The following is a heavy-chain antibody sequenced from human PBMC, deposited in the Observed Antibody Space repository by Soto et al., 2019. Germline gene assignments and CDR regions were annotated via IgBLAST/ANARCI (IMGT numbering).Heavy chain of an antibody. Sequence: EVQLLESGGGLVQPGGSLRLSCAASGFTFSSYAMSWVRQAPGKGLEWVSAISGSGGSTYYADSVKGRFTISRDNSKNTLYLQMDSLRAEDTAVYYCAKDYSNYRRLWYFDLWGRGTLVTVSS. J-gene: IGHJ2*01. V-gene: IGHV3-23*01. CDR1: GFTFSSYA. D-gene: IGHD4-4*01. CDR3: AKDYSNYRRLWYFDL. CDR2: ISGSGGST.